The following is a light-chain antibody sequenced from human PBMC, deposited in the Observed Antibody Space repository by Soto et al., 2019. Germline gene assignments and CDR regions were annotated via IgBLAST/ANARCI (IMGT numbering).Light chain of an antibody. J-gene: IGKJ2*02. CDR3: QQYNTNSRT. V-gene: IGKV1-5*03. CDR2: KAS. CDR1: QSINTW. Sequence: DIQMTQSPSTLSASVGDRVTITCRASQSINTWLAWYQHKPGKAPKLLIYKASSLEGGVPSRFSGSGSGTGFTLTISSLQPDDFATYYCQQYNTNSRTFGQGTKVETK.